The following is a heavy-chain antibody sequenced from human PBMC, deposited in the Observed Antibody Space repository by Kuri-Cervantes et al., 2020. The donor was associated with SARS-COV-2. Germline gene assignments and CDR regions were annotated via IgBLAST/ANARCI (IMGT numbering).Heavy chain of an antibody. D-gene: IGHD6-13*01. CDR1: GFTFSSYA. J-gene: IGHJ5*02. CDR2: ISYDGSNK. Sequence: LSLTCAASGFTFSSYAMHWVRQAPGKGLEWVAVISYDGSNKYYADSVKGRFTISRDNSKNTLYLQMNSLRAEDTAVYYCARGNAIAAAGNWTWFDPWGQGTPVTVSS. CDR3: ARGNAIAAAGNWTWFDP. V-gene: IGHV3-30-3*01.